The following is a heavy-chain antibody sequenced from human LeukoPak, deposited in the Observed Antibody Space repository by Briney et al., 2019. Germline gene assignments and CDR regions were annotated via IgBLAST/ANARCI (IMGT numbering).Heavy chain of an antibody. Sequence: SQTLSLTCAISGDSVSSNSAAWNWIRQSPSRGLEWLGRTYYRSKWFSRYAVSVKSRITINADTSKNQFSLQLNPVTPDDTAVYYCARGPGYFQHWGQGTLVTVSS. CDR3: ARGPGYFQH. CDR1: GDSVSSNSAA. CDR2: TYYRSKWFS. V-gene: IGHV6-1*01. J-gene: IGHJ1*01.